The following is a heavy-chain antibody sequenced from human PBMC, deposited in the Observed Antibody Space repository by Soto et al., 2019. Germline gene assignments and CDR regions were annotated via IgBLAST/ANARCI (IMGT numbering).Heavy chain of an antibody. Sequence: GGSLRLSCAASGFTFSGSAMHWVRQASGKGLEWVGRIRSKANSYATAYAASVKGRFTISRDDSKNTAYLQMNSLKTEDTAVYYCTRPDRIVGATGYYYYGMDVWGQGTTVTVS. D-gene: IGHD1-26*01. CDR3: TRPDRIVGATGYYYYGMDV. V-gene: IGHV3-73*01. CDR1: GFTFSGSA. CDR2: IRSKANSYAT. J-gene: IGHJ6*02.